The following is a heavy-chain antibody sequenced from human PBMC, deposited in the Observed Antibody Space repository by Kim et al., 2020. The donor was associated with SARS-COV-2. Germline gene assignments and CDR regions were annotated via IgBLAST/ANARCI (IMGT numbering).Heavy chain of an antibody. CDR1: GFTFSGYA. Sequence: GGSLRLSCAASGFTFSGYAMTWVRQAPGKGLEWVSSITGDGSAKMNADSVKGRVTISRDNSKNTGFLQMNSLRAEDTAVYYCARGDGRGWLVHIWGQGTMVTVSS. CDR3: ARGDGRGWLVHI. J-gene: IGHJ3*02. CDR2: ITGDGSAK. D-gene: IGHD3-9*01. V-gene: IGHV3-23*01.